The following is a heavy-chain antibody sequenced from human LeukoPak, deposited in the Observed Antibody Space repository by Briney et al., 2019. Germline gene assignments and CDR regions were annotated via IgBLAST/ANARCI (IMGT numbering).Heavy chain of an antibody. CDR3: ASRYCGGDCYSTDAFHI. D-gene: IGHD2-21*02. Sequence: SETLSLTCTVSGGSISSSSYYWGWIRQPPGKGLDWIGTIYYSGSTYYNPSLKSRVTISVDTSKNQFSLKLSSVTAADTAVYYCASRYCGGDCYSTDAFHIWGQGTMVTVSS. CDR2: IYYSGST. V-gene: IGHV4-39*07. CDR1: GGSISSSSYY. J-gene: IGHJ3*02.